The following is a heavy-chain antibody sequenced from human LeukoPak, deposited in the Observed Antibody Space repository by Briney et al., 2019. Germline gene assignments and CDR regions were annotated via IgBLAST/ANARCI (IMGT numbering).Heavy chain of an antibody. CDR1: GFIVSSNY. CDR2: ISSSSSYT. CDR3: ARIGAGSSRDY. Sequence: PGGSLRLSCAASGFIVSSNYMSWIRQAPGKGLEWVSFISSSSSYTNYADSVQGRFTISRDNAKNSLYLQMNSLRAEDTAVYYCARIGAGSSRDYWGQGTLVTVSS. V-gene: IGHV3-11*03. J-gene: IGHJ4*02. D-gene: IGHD6-13*01.